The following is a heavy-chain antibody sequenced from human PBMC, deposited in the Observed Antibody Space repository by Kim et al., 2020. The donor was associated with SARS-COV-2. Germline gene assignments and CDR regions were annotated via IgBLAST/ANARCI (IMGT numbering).Heavy chain of an antibody. D-gene: IGHD3-16*01. CDR3: ARLGGPAATPEDGGMDV. V-gene: IGHV3-21*01. Sequence: VKGRFTIYRDNAKNSLYLQMNSLRAEDTAVYYCARLGGPAATPEDGGMDVWGQGTTVTVSS. J-gene: IGHJ6*02.